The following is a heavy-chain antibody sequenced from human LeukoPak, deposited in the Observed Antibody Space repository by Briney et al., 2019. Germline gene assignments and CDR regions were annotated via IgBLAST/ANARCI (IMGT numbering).Heavy chain of an antibody. Sequence: PGRSLRLSCGASGFSFGSYAMSWVRQAPGKGPEWVSGISDSGGATHYADSVKGRFTVSRDDSKNTLYLQMNSLRAEDTAVYYCAKDHGWLSRDWGQGTLVTVSS. CDR1: GFSFGSYA. CDR3: AKDHGWLSRD. D-gene: IGHD3-22*01. J-gene: IGHJ4*02. CDR2: ISDSGGAT. V-gene: IGHV3-23*01.